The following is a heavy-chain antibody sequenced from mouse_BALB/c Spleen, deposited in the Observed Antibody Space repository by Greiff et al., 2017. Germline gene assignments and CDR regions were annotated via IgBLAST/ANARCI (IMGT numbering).Heavy chain of an antibody. Sequence: DVQLQESGPGLVKPSQSLSLTCTVTGYSITSDYAWNWIRQFPGNKLEWMGYISYSGSTSYNPSLKSRISITRDTSKNQFFLQLNSVTTEDTATYYCARSGGYDGYYYAMDYWGQGTSVTVSS. CDR1: GYSITSDYA. J-gene: IGHJ4*01. CDR3: ARSGGYDGYYYAMDY. CDR2: ISYSGST. D-gene: IGHD2-14*01. V-gene: IGHV3-2*02.